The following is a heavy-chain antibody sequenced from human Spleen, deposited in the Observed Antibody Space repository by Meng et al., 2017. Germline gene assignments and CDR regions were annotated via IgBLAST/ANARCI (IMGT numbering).Heavy chain of an antibody. Sequence: ASVKVSCKASGYPFSSLSINWMRQAPGQGLEWMGWISPSTGNTKYAQNLQGRVTMTTDTSTATAYMDLTSLRSDDTAMYYCARDEDISAAGKLFGDYWGQGTLVTVSS. J-gene: IGHJ4*02. D-gene: IGHD6-13*01. V-gene: IGHV1-18*01. CDR3: ARDEDISAAGKLFGDY. CDR1: GYPFSSLS. CDR2: ISPSTGNT.